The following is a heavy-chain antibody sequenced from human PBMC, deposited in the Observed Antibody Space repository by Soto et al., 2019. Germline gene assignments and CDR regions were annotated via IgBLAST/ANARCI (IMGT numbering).Heavy chain of an antibody. CDR2: ISSTSSNI. CDR1: GFTFSSFS. V-gene: IGHV3-21*01. CDR3: ARSPPWTPLFRGGIDV. J-gene: IGHJ6*02. D-gene: IGHD2-21*01. Sequence: EVSLVESGGGLVKPGGSLRLSCAASGFTFSSFSMNWVRQAPGKGLEWVSSISSTSSNIYHADSLKGRFTISRDNAQNSLYLQMNSLRAEDTAVYYCARSPPWTPLFRGGIDVWGQGTTVIVAS.